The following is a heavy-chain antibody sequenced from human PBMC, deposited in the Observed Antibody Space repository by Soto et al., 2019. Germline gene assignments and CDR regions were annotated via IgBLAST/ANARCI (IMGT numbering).Heavy chain of an antibody. CDR1: GGSFSSYY. Sequence: SSETLSLTCAVYGGSFSSYYWGRIRQPPGKGLEWIGSIFYSGSTYYNPSLKSRVTISVDTSKNQLSLKLSSVTAADTAVYYCARHLTYCSAGSCYSDFPYYGMDVWGQGTTVTVSS. J-gene: IGHJ6*02. V-gene: IGHV4-39*01. CDR3: ARHLTYCSAGSCYSDFPYYGMDV. D-gene: IGHD2-15*01. CDR2: IFYSGST.